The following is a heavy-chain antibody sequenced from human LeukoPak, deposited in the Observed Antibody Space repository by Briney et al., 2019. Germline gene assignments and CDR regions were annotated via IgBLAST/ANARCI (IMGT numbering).Heavy chain of an antibody. CDR1: GGSFSGYY. CDR2: INHSGST. CDR3: ARGYCSDGTRLGDDI. V-gene: IGHV4-34*01. J-gene: IGHJ3*02. D-gene: IGHD2-15*01. Sequence: SETLSLTCAVYGGSFSGYYWSWIRQPPGKGLEWIGEINHSGSTNYNPSLKSRVTISVDTSKNQFSLKLSSVTAADTAVYYCARGYCSDGTRLGDDIWGQGTMVTVSS.